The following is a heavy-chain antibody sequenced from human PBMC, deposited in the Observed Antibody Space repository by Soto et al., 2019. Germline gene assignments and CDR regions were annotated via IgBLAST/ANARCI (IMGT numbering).Heavy chain of an antibody. D-gene: IGHD5-18*01. CDR3: ARLLHGYSPVFDY. Sequence: SVKVSCKASGGTFSSYAISWVRQAPGQGLEWMGGIIPIFGTANYAQKFQGRVTITADESTSTAYMELSSLRSEDMAVYYCARLLHGYSPVFDYWGQGTLVTVSS. CDR1: GGTFSSYA. V-gene: IGHV1-69*13. J-gene: IGHJ4*02. CDR2: IIPIFGTA.